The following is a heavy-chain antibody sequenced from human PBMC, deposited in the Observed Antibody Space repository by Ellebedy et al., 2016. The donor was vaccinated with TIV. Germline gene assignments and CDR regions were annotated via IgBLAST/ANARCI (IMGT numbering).Heavy chain of an antibody. CDR2: INPNSGGT. CDR3: ARVWATGYRYGPFDN. CDR1: GYTFTDYY. D-gene: IGHD5-18*01. Sequence: ASVKVSCKASGYTFTDYYMHWVRQAPGQGLEWMGWINPNSGGTNYAQKFQGRVIMTRDTSISTAYMELSRLRSDDTAVYYCARVWATGYRYGPFDNWGQGTLVTVSS. V-gene: IGHV1-2*02. J-gene: IGHJ4*02.